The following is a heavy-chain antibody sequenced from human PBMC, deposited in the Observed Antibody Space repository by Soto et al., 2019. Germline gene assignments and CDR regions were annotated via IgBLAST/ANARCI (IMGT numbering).Heavy chain of an antibody. CDR1: GGTFSSYY. CDR2: LIPMFGTT. Sequence: QVQLVQSGAEVKTPGSSVKVSCEASGGTFSSYYINWVRQAPGQGLEWMGRLIPMFGTTDYAQRFQGGVTFAADDTTNTASMEVTDLTSEDTAVYYCARAAVLTFSRFYDVDVWGQGTTVTVSS. D-gene: IGHD6-25*01. J-gene: IGHJ6*02. CDR3: ARAAVLTFSRFYDVDV. V-gene: IGHV1-69*18.